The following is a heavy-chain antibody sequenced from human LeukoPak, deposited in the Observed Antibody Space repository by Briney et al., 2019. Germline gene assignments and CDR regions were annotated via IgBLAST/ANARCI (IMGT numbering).Heavy chain of an antibody. CDR2: ISAYNGNT. J-gene: IGHJ4*02. Sequence: ASVKVSCKASGYTFTSYGISWVRQAPGQGLEWMGWISAYNGNTNYAQKLQGRVTITADESTSTAYMELSSLRSEDTAVYYCARDGVDGSGSPYFDYWGQGTLVTVSS. CDR3: ARDGVDGSGSPYFDY. D-gene: IGHD3-10*01. CDR1: GYTFTSYG. V-gene: IGHV1-18*01.